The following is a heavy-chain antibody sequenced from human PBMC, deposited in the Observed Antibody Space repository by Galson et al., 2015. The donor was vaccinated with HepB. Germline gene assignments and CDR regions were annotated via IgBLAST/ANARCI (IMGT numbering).Heavy chain of an antibody. CDR2: INSDGSST. CDR3: ARAGDYGDYTSNYYYYYYYGMDV. J-gene: IGHJ6*02. CDR1: GFTFSSYW. V-gene: IGHV3-74*01. D-gene: IGHD4-17*01. Sequence: SLRLSCAASGFTFSSYWMHWVRQAPGKGLVWVSRINSDGSSTSYADSVKGRFTISRDNAKNTLYLHMNSLRAEDTAVYYCARAGDYGDYTSNYYYYYYYGMDVWGQGTTVTVSS.